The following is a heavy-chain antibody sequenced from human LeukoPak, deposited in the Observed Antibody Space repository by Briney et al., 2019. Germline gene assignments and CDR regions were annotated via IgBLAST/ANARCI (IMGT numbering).Heavy chain of an antibody. CDR1: GFTFSSYA. Sequence: PGGSLRLSCAASGFTFSSYAMHWVRQAPGKGLEWVSAISGSGGSTYYADSVKGRFTISRDNSKNTLYLQMNSLRAEDTAVYYCAKGVEYSSSSGGWGFDYWGQGTLVTVSS. CDR2: ISGSGGST. CDR3: AKGVEYSSSSGGWGFDY. V-gene: IGHV3-23*01. J-gene: IGHJ4*02. D-gene: IGHD6-6*01.